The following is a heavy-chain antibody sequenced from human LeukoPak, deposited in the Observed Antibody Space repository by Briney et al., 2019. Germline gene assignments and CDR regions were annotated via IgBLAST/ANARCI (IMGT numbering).Heavy chain of an antibody. CDR3: ARHGGYSSPYLH. CDR2: IYYSGTT. J-gene: IGHJ1*01. V-gene: IGHV4-59*08. Sequence: SETLSLTCAVYGGSFSGYYWSWIRQPPGKGLECMGYIYYSGTTNYNPSLKSRDTISVDTSKNQFSLKLSSVTAADTAVYYCARHGGYSSPYLHWGQGTLVTVSS. D-gene: IGHD6-13*01. CDR1: GGSFSGYY.